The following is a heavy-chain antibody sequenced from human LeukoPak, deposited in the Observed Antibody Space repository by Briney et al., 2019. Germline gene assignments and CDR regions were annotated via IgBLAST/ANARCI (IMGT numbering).Heavy chain of an antibody. CDR2: ISYDGSNK. Sequence: GGSLRLSCAASGFTFSSYAIHWVRQAPGKGLEWVAVISYDGSNKYYADSVKGRFTISRDNSKNTLYLQMNSLRAEDTAVYYCASDGRTYGSGSYRYPLDYWGQGTLVTVSS. V-gene: IGHV3-30-3*01. D-gene: IGHD3-10*01. CDR1: GFTFSSYA. CDR3: ASDGRTYGSGSYRYPLDY. J-gene: IGHJ4*02.